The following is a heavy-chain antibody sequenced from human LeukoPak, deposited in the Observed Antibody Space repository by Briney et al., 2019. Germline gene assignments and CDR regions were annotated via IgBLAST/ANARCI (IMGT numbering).Heavy chain of an antibody. V-gene: IGHV3-21*01. CDR2: ISSSSSYI. Sequence: GGSLRLSCSASGFTFTTYGMNWVRQAPGKGLEWVSSISSSSSYIYYADSVKGRFTISRDNAKNSLYLQMNSLRAEDTAVYYCARDQAGGYDTLDYYYYMDVWGKGTTVTVSS. J-gene: IGHJ6*03. CDR1: GFTFTTYG. D-gene: IGHD5-12*01. CDR3: ARDQAGGYDTLDYYYYMDV.